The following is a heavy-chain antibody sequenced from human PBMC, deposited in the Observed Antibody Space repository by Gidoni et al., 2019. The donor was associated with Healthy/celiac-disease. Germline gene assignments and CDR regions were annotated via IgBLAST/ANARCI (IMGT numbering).Heavy chain of an antibody. V-gene: IGHV3-48*03. CDR3: ARDYSSGYYPYAFDI. Sequence: EVQLVESGGGLVQPGGSLRLSCAASGFTFSSYEMNWVRQAPGKGLEWVSYISSSGSTIYYADSVKGRLTISRDNAKNSLYLQMNSLRAEDTAVYYCARDYSSGYYPYAFDIWGQGTMVTVSS. D-gene: IGHD3-22*01. CDR1: GFTFSSYE. CDR2: ISSSGSTI. J-gene: IGHJ3*02.